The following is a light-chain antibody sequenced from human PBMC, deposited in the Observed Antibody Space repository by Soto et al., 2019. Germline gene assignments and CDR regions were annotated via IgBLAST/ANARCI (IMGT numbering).Light chain of an antibody. J-gene: IGKJ3*01. CDR2: LSS. Sequence: VMTQSPLSLPVTPGEPASISCRASQSLLHSNGVNYLDWYLQKPGQSPQLLISLSSNRASGVPDRFSGSGSGTDFTLIISRVEAEDVGVYYCMQALQTPFTFGPGTKVDIK. CDR3: MQALQTPFT. CDR1: QSLLHSNGVNY. V-gene: IGKV2-28*01.